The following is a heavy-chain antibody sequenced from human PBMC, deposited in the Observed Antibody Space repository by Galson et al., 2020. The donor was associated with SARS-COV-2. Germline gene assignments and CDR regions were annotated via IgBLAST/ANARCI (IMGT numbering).Heavy chain of an antibody. CDR3: ARVRAPSITMIVVVINWYFDL. D-gene: IGHD3-22*01. Sequence: ALETLSLTCTVSGGSISSSSYYWGWIRQPPGKGLEWIGSIYYSGSTYYNPSLKSRVTISVDTSKNQFSLKPSSVTAADTAVYYCARVRAPSITMIVVVINWYFDLWGRGTLVAVSS. J-gene: IGHJ2*01. V-gene: IGHV4-39*07. CDR1: GGSISSSSYY. CDR2: IYYSGST.